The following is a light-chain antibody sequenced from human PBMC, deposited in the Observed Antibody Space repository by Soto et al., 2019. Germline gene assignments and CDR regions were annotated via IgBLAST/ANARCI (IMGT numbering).Light chain of an antibody. V-gene: IGLV2-14*01. CDR3: NSYNISITLYV. Sequence: QSVLTQPASVSGSPGQSITISCTGTSSDVGGYNDVYWYQQHPGTAPKLMISEVSNRPSGVSNRFSGSKSGNTASLTISGLQAEDEADYYCNSYNISITLYVFGTGTKLTVL. CDR2: EVS. CDR1: SSDVGGYND. J-gene: IGLJ1*01.